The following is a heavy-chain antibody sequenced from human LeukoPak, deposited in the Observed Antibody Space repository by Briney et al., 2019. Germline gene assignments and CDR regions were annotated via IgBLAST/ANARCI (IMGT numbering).Heavy chain of an antibody. CDR1: GGSISSGSYY. CDR3: ARGGVTHPNWFDP. V-gene: IGHV4-61*02. J-gene: IGHJ5*02. CDR2: IYASGST. D-gene: IGHD4-23*01. Sequence: PSETLSLTCTVSGGSISSGSYYWSWIRQPAGKGLEWIGRIYASGSTNYNPSLKSRVAISVDTSKNQFSLKLSSVTAADTAVYYCARGGVTHPNWFDPWGQGTLVTVSS.